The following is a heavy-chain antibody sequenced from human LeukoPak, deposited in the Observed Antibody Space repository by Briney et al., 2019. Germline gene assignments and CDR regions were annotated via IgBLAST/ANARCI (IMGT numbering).Heavy chain of an antibody. CDR2: ISSSGSTI. Sequence: GGSLRLSCAASGFTLSDYYMSWIRQAPGKGLEWVSYISSSGSTIYYADSVKGRFTISRDNAKNSLYLQMNSLRAEDTAVYYCARLRWLINAFDIWGQGTMVTVSS. V-gene: IGHV3-11*04. D-gene: IGHD6-19*01. CDR1: GFTLSDYY. J-gene: IGHJ3*02. CDR3: ARLRWLINAFDI.